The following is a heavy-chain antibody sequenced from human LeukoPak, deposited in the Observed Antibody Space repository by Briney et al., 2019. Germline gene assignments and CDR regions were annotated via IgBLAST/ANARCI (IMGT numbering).Heavy chain of an antibody. CDR1: GFTFSSYG. CDR3: AKDTQEQWLADY. Sequence: PGRSLRLSCAASGFTFSSYGMHWVRQAPGKGLEWVAVISYDGSNKYYADSVKGRFTISRDNSKNTLYLQMNSLRAEDTAVYHCAKDTQEQWLADYWGQGTLVTVSS. D-gene: IGHD6-19*01. CDR2: ISYDGSNK. V-gene: IGHV3-30*18. J-gene: IGHJ4*02.